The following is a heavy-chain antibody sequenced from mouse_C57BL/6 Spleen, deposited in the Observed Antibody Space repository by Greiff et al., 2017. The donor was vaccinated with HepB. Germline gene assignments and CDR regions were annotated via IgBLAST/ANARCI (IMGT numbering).Heavy chain of an antibody. CDR3: ARRDDSVWAMDY. D-gene: IGHD2-10*02. J-gene: IGHJ4*01. Sequence: LVESGAELVKPGASVKISCKASGYAFSSYWMNWVKQRPGKGLEWIGQIYPGDGDTNYNGKFKGKATLTADKSSSTAYMQLSSLTSEDSAVYFCARRDDSVWAMDYWGQGTSVTVSS. CDR2: IYPGDGDT. V-gene: IGHV1-80*01. CDR1: GYAFSSYW.